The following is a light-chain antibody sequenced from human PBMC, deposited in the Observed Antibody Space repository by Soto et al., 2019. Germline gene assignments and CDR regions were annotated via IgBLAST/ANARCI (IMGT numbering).Light chain of an antibody. J-gene: IGKJ4*01. CDR3: QQLNSYPLT. CDR2: AAS. V-gene: IGKV1-9*01. Sequence: DIQLTQSPSFLSASVGDRVTITCRASQGISSYLAWYQQKPGKAPKLLISAASTLQSGVPSSFSGSGSGTEFTLTISSLQPEDFATYYCQQLNSYPLTFGGGTKVEIK. CDR1: QGISSY.